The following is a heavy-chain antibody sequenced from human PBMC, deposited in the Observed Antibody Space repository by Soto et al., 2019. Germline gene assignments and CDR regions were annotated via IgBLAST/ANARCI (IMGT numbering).Heavy chain of an antibody. CDR3: ARGPPSFDFWSVYYYYYGMDV. CDR1: GYTFTSYG. CDR2: ISAYNGNT. J-gene: IGHJ6*02. V-gene: IGHV1-18*01. D-gene: IGHD3-3*01. Sequence: QVQLVQSGAEVKKPGASVKVSCKASGYTFTSYGISWVRQAPGQGLEWMGWISAYNGNTNYAQKLQGRVTMTTDTPTSTAYMELRSLRSDDTAVYYCARGPPSFDFWSVYYYYYGMDVWGQGTPVTVSS.